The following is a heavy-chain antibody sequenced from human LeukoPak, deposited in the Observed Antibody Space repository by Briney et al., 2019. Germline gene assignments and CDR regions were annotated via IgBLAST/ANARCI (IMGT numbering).Heavy chain of an antibody. D-gene: IGHD6-19*01. Sequence: PGGSLRLSCAASGFTFDDYAMHWVRQAPGKGLEWVSGISWNSGSIGYADSVKGRFTISRDNAKNTLYLQMNSLRAEDTAVYYCARLGYSSGCLDYWGQGTLVTVSS. J-gene: IGHJ4*02. CDR1: GFTFDDYA. V-gene: IGHV3-9*01. CDR2: ISWNSGSI. CDR3: ARLGYSSGCLDY.